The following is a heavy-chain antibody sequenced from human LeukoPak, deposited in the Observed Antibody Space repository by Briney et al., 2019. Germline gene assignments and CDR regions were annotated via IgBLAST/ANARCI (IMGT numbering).Heavy chain of an antibody. D-gene: IGHD2-2*01. CDR2: VYYTGNT. CDR1: GGSISSYY. J-gene: IGHJ6*03. V-gene: IGHV4-59*01. Sequence: SETLSLSCTVSGGSISSYYWSWIRQPPGKGLEWIGYVYYTGNTNHNPSLKSRVTMSVEPSKNQFSVKLSSVTAADTAVYYCARAVDYCRSASCYEGYYYYMDVWGKGTTVTVSS. CDR3: ARAVDYCRSASCYEGYYYYMDV.